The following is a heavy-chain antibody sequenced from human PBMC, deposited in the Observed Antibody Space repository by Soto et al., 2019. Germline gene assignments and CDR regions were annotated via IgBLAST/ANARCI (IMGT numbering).Heavy chain of an antibody. CDR3: ARLAPRDGDPKTVRAFDI. CDR1: GGSITSFF. CDR2: ISSSGST. Sequence: QVQLQESGPGLVKPSETLSLTCTVSGGSITSFFWSWIRQPPGKGLEWIAYISSSGSTKYNPSLKIRATISLDTSKNQFSLRSISVTAADTAVYYCARLAPRDGDPKTVRAFDIWGQGTMVTVSS. J-gene: IGHJ3*02. D-gene: IGHD1-1*01. V-gene: IGHV4-59*01.